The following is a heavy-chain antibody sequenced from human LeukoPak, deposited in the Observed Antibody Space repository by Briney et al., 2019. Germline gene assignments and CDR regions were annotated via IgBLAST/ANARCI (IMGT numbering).Heavy chain of an antibody. CDR1: GGSISSGGYY. J-gene: IGHJ6*02. D-gene: IGHD2-2*01. CDR3: ARDRVVVVPAASAQYYYGMDV. V-gene: IGHV4-31*03. Sequence: SQTLSLTCTVSGGSISSGGYYWSWIRQHPGKGLEWIGYIYYSGGTYYNPSLKSRVTISVDTSKNQFSLKLSSVTAADTAVYYCARDRVVVVPAASAQYYYGMDVWGQGTTVTVSS. CDR2: IYYSGGT.